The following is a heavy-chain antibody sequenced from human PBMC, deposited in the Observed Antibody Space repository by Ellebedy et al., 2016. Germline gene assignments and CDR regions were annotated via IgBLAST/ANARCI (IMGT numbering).Heavy chain of an antibody. Sequence: GGSLRLSXAASGFTFSSYWMHWVRQAPGKGLVWVSRINSDGSSTSYADSVKGRFTISRDNAKNTLYLQMNSLRAEDTAVYYCARAFTGGYCSSTSYYTGVDYWGQGTLVTVSS. CDR1: GFTFSSYW. CDR3: ARAFTGGYCSSTSYYTGVDY. D-gene: IGHD2-2*02. CDR2: INSDGSST. J-gene: IGHJ4*02. V-gene: IGHV3-74*01.